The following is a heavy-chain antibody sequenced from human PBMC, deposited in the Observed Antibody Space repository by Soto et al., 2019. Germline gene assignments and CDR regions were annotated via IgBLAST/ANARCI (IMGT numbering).Heavy chain of an antibody. V-gene: IGHV1-2*04. J-gene: IGHJ4*02. D-gene: IGHD2-2*01. CDR2: INPNSGGT. CDR3: ARDGGRYCSSTSCYDSGWYFDY. Sequence: QVQLVQSGAEVKKPGASVKVSCKTSGYTFTGYYMHWVRQAPGQGLEWMGWINPNSGGTNYAQKFQGWVNMTRDTSISTAYMELSRLRSDDTAVYYCARDGGRYCSSTSCYDSGWYFDYWGQGTLVTVSS. CDR1: GYTFTGYY.